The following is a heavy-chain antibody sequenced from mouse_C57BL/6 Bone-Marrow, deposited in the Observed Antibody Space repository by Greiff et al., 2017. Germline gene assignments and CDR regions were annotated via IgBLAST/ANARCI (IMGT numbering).Heavy chain of an antibody. CDR3: ASEGGYYGSRWPY. Sequence: VQLQQSGAELMKPGASVKLSCKATGYTFTGYWIEWVKQRPGHGLEWIGEILPGSGSTNYNEKFKGKATFTADPSSNTAYMQLSSLTTEDSAIYYCASEGGYYGSRWPYWGQGTLVTVSA. V-gene: IGHV1-9*01. CDR1: GYTFTGYW. CDR2: ILPGSGST. J-gene: IGHJ3*01. D-gene: IGHD1-1*01.